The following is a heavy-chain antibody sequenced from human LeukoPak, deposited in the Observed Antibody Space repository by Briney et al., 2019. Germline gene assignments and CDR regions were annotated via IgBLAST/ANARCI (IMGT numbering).Heavy chain of an antibody. Sequence: SGGSLRLSCAASGFTLSSYKMNWVGQAPGKGLEWVSYISSSGSTIYYADSVKGRFTISRDNAKNSLYLQMNSLRAEDTAVYYCASYPIGGSGSYYYYYYGMDVWGKGTTVTVSS. CDR3: ASYPIGGSGSYYYYYYGMDV. J-gene: IGHJ6*04. CDR2: ISSSGSTI. V-gene: IGHV3-48*03. D-gene: IGHD3-10*01. CDR1: GFTLSSYK.